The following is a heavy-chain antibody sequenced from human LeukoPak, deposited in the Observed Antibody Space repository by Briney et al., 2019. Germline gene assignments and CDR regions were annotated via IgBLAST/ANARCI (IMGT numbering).Heavy chain of an antibody. D-gene: IGHD3-10*01. CDR2: ITTISHYI. J-gene: IGHJ5*02. V-gene: IGHV3-21*01. CDR3: ARSGGPGTYHQLRYSWFDP. CDR1: GFTLSDYH. Sequence: GGSLRLSCAASGFTLSDYHMNWVRQAPGKGLEWLSSITTISHYIYYAGAVRGRFTISRDNAKNSLYLQMNSLRGEDTAVYYCARSGGPGTYHQLRYSWFDPWGQGTLVTVSS.